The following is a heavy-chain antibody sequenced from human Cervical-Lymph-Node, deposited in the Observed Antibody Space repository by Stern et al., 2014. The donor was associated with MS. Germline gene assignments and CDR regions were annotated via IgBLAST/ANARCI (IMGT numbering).Heavy chain of an antibody. Sequence: VQLEESGGGLVKTGGSLRLSCAASGFTFSAFYMTWMRQAPGKGLEWVSYMSTTDSPTYYADSVRGRFTISRDNAKNSVSLQMNSLRAEDPALYYCVRSGAGNWFDPWGQGTLVTVSS. CDR3: VRSGAGNWFDP. J-gene: IGHJ5*02. D-gene: IGHD3-10*01. CDR2: MSTTDSPT. CDR1: GFTFSAFY. V-gene: IGHV3-11*01.